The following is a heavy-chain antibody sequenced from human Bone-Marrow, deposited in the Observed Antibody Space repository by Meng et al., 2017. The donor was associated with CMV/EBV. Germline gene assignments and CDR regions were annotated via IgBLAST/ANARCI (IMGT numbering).Heavy chain of an antibody. CDR2: IYPGDSDA. V-gene: IGHV5-51*01. Sequence: SGYDFTKYWIGWVRQKPGKGLEWMGIIYPGDSDARHSPSFRGQVTISADKSLSTAYLQWSSLRASDTAMYYCARRWHNYDVDYFDFWGQGTLVTVSS. CDR3: ARRWHNYDVDYFDF. D-gene: IGHD3-22*01. J-gene: IGHJ4*02. CDR1: GYDFTKYW.